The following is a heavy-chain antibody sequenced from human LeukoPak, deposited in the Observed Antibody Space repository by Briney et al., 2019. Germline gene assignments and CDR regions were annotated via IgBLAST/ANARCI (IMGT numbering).Heavy chain of an antibody. CDR3: ARLGYSSSWYGWAGIIVWFAP. V-gene: IGHV5-51*01. D-gene: IGHD6-13*01. Sequence: GASLKTSSKGSGYSFTSYWIGWWRQLPGKGRVWWVIIYPGNSGTSYSPSFQGPVTISADKSNTHAYLQWSGLTAADTALYYLARLGYSSSWYGWAGIIVWFAPWGQGSLVTASS. CDR1: GYSFTSYW. J-gene: IGHJ5*02. CDR2: IYPGNSGT.